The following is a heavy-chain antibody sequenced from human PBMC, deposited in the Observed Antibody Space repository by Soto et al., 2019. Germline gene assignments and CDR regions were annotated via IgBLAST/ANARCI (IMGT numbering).Heavy chain of an antibody. J-gene: IGHJ6*04. CDR2: IDANSGKI. CDR3: TKWHGYEDA. D-gene: IGHD2-15*01. CDR1: GFNFGTYG. Sequence: GSRRPSCSAPGFNFGTYGTTLVRHAPGRGLEGAPGIDANSGKIFYAASVRGRFIISRENSKSMLYLQMNSMRDEDTAIYYCTKWHGYEDAWGKWTTVTVSS. V-gene: IGHV3-23*05.